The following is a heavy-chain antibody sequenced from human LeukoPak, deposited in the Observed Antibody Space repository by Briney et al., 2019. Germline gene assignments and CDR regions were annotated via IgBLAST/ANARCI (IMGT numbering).Heavy chain of an antibody. CDR2: IYYSGST. CDR3: AGIDRYSYGQRTFDY. V-gene: IGHV4-31*03. Sequence: SETLSLTCTVSGGSISSGGYYWSWIRQHPGKGLEWIVYIYYSGSTYYNPSLKSRVTISVDTSKNQFSLKLSSVTAADTAVYYCAGIDRYSYGQRTFDYWGQGTLVTVSS. D-gene: IGHD5-18*01. CDR1: GGSISSGGYY. J-gene: IGHJ4*02.